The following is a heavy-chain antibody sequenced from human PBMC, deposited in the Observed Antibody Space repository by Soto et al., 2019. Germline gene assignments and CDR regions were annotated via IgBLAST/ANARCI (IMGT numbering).Heavy chain of an antibody. J-gene: IGHJ3*02. CDR2: IRSKAYGGTT. V-gene: IGHV3-49*03. D-gene: IGHD2-2*01. Sequence: PGGSLRLSCTASGFTFGDYAMSWFRQAPGKGLEWVGFIRSKAYGGTTEYAASVKGRFTISRDDSKSIAYLQMNGLKTEDTAVYYCTRAFPGMPHDAFDIWGQGTMVTVSS. CDR1: GFTFGDYA. CDR3: TRAFPGMPHDAFDI.